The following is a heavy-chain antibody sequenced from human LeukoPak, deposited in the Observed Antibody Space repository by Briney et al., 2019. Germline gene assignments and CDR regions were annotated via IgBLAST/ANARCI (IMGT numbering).Heavy chain of an antibody. Sequence: GGSLRLSCAAPGFTFSDYNMGWVRQAPGKGLERVSYISSSGSTINYADPVKGRFTISRDNAKNTLYLQMNSLRAEDTAVYYCARLREIPVFGVVTKSTSYFAYWGQGTRVTVSS. CDR1: GFTFSDYN. CDR3: ARLREIPVFGVVTKSTSYFAY. D-gene: IGHD3-3*01. V-gene: IGHV3-11*04. J-gene: IGHJ4*02. CDR2: ISSSGSTI.